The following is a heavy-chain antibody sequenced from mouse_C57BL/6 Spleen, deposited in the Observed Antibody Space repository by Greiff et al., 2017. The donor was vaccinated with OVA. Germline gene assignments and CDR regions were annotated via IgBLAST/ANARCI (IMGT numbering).Heavy chain of an antibody. Sequence: DVMLVESGGGLVQPGGSLKLSCAASGFTFSDYGMAWVRQAPRKGPEWVAFISNLAYSIYYADTVTGRFTISRENAKNTLYLEMSSLRSEDTAMYYCARGRGPYAMDYWGQGTSVTVSS. CDR1: GFTFSDYG. CDR2: ISNLAYSI. J-gene: IGHJ4*01. CDR3: ARGRGPYAMDY. V-gene: IGHV5-15*01.